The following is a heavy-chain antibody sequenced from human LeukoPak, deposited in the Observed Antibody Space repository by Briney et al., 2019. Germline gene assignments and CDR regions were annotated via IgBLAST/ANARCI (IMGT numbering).Heavy chain of an antibody. CDR1: GFIFNNFV. CDR3: AKGSSGYFADL. CDR2: ISNDGGGT. D-gene: IGHD3-22*01. Sequence: SGGSLRLSCTASGFIFNNFVLMWVRQAPGKGLEWVSAISNDGGGTTYADFVKGRFTISRDNSKNTLFLQMNSLRAEDTDLYYCAKGSSGYFADLWGQGTLVTVSS. J-gene: IGHJ5*02. V-gene: IGHV3-23*01.